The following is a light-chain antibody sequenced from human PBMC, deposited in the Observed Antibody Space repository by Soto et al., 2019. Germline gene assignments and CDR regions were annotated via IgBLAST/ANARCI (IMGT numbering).Light chain of an antibody. V-gene: IGKV1-39*01. Sequence: IQMTQSPSSLSASVGDRVTIACRASQSISRYLNWYQQKPGKAPKVLIYTTSSLQSGVPSRFSGSGSGTDFTLTISSLHPEDFATYYCQQTYSTWTFGQGTKVDIK. CDR2: TTS. CDR1: QSISRY. J-gene: IGKJ1*01. CDR3: QQTYSTWT.